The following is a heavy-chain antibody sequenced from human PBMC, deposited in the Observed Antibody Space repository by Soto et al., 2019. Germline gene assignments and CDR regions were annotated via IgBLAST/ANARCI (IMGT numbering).Heavy chain of an antibody. Sequence: ASVKVSCKASGYTFTGHYIHWVRQAPEQGPEWMGEIGPESGATRYAQKFQGRVTMTRDMSITTVYMELNNLSPDETAVYYCGRGRSGQIVVFYWGQGTPVTVSS. V-gene: IGHV1-2*02. D-gene: IGHD5-12*01. CDR3: GRGRSGQIVVFY. CDR1: GYTFTGHY. J-gene: IGHJ4*02. CDR2: IGPESGAT.